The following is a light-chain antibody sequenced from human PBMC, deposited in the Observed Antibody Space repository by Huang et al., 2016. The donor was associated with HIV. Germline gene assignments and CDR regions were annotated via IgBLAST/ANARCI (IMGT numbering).Light chain of an antibody. Sequence: EIVLTQSPGTLSLSPGERATLSCRASQSVSSRHLAWHQQKPGQAPRLLIYGASYMATGITDSFSGSGSATDFTLTISRLEPEDLVVNYCQQDGTSRRFTVGPGTRVDIK. CDR1: QSVSSRH. CDR3: QQDGTSRRFT. CDR2: GAS. J-gene: IGKJ3*01. V-gene: IGKV3-20*01.